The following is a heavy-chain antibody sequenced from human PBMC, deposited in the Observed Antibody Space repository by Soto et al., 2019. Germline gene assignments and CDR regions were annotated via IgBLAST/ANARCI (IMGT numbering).Heavy chain of an antibody. Sequence: QVQLQESGPGLVKPSETLSLTCSVSGGSVSSTTHYWRWIRQPPGKGLEWIGYSSYSGSTRYNPSLKSRLSISLDTSKNQFSLKLSSVTAADTAVYFCARVLIGSATGTVDYWGQGIQVTVSS. D-gene: IGHD6-13*01. CDR3: ARVLIGSATGTVDY. V-gene: IGHV4-61*01. CDR1: GGSVSSTTHY. J-gene: IGHJ4*02. CDR2: SSYSGST.